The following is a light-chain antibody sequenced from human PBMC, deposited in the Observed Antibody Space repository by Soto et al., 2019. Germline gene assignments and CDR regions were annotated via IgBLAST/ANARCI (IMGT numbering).Light chain of an antibody. CDR1: QSLAFRDGNIY. CDR3: AEAALLPHA. J-gene: IGKJ1*01. CDR2: KTS. V-gene: IGKV2-24*01. Sequence: DIVLTQTPLSLVVTLGQPDSISCKSSQSLAFRDGNIYLNWLQQRPGQPPRLLIYKTSNRFSGVPDRFSGSGAGTEFTLKISKVEAEDVGVYYCAEAALLPHAFGQGTKVEIK.